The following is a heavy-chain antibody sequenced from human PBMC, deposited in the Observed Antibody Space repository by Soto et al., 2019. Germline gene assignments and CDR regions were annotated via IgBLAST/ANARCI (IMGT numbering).Heavy chain of an antibody. J-gene: IGHJ6*02. D-gene: IGHD3-10*01. CDR2: INPNSGGT. V-gene: IGHV1-2*02. CDR3: ARDVHYYGSGSYYNSPDYYYYYGMDV. Sequence: ASVKVSCKASGYTFTGYYMHWVRQAPGQGLEWMGWINPNSGGTNYAQKFQGRVTMTRDTSISTAYMELSRLRSDDTAVYYCARDVHYYGSGSYYNSPDYYYYYGMDVWGQGTTVTVSS. CDR1: GYTFTGYY.